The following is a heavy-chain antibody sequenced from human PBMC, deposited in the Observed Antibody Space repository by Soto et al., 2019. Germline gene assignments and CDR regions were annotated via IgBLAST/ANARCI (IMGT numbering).Heavy chain of an antibody. CDR1: GYSFTSYW. CDR2: IYPGDSDT. CDR3: ARLDIVATTPYYGMDV. Sequence: PGESLKISCKGSGYSFTSYWIGWVRQMPGKGLEGMGIIYPGDSDTRYSPSFQGQVTISADKSISTAYLQWSSLKASDTAMYYCARLDIVATTPYYGMDVWGQGTTVTVSS. J-gene: IGHJ6*02. V-gene: IGHV5-51*01. D-gene: IGHD5-12*01.